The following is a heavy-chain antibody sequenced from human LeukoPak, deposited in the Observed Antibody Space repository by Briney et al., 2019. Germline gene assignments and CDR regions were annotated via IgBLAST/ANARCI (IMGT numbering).Heavy chain of an antibody. CDR1: GYTFTGYY. D-gene: IGHD6-19*01. CDR3: ARSVAGTFNDDY. V-gene: IGHV1-2*02. Sequence: GASVKVSCKASGYTFTGYYMHWVRQAPGQGLEWMGWINPNSGGTNYAQKFQSRVTMTRDTSISTAYMELSRLRSDDAAVYYCARSVAGTFNDDYWGQGTLVTVSS. CDR2: INPNSGGT. J-gene: IGHJ4*02.